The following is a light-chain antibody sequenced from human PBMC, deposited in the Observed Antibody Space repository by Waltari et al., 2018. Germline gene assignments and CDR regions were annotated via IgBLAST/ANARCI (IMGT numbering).Light chain of an antibody. CDR2: GAS. Sequence: EIVLTHSPGTLSLSPGERATLPCRGSQSVGRALVWYQQKPGQAPRPLIYGASTRATGIPDRFSGSGSGTDFSLTVSRLEPEDFGLYYCQHNVRLPVTFGQGTKVEIK. V-gene: IGKV3-20*01. CDR1: QSVGRA. CDR3: QHNVRLPVT. J-gene: IGKJ1*01.